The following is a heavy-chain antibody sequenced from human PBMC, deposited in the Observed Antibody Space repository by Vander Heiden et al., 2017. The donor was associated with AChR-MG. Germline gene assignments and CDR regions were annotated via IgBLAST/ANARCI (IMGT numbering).Heavy chain of an antibody. CDR2: IYFSGST. J-gene: IGHJ5*02. V-gene: IGHV4-39*01. Sequence: EKGRGRVKRSEKRKATGRGHGGSISSSGYSWGWIRQPPGKGLEWIGSIYFSGSTYYNPSLKSRVTMSVDTSKNQFSLKLTSVTAADTAVYYCAKFSGWFSDWFDPWGQGTLVTVSS. CDR1: GGSISSSGYS. D-gene: IGHD6-19*01. CDR3: AKFSGWFSDWFDP.